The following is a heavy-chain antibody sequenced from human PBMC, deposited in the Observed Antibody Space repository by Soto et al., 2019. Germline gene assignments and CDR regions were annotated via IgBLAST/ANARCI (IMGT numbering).Heavy chain of an antibody. CDR1: GFTFSNYA. J-gene: IGHJ4*02. CDR3: AKDLDYYGSSGPIDY. D-gene: IGHD3-22*01. CDR2: ISGSGASP. V-gene: IGHV3-23*01. Sequence: EVELLESGGGLVQPGGSLRLSCAASGFTFSNYALSWVRQAPGKGLECVSAISGSGASPYYADSVKGRFTISRDSSKNTVSLQMRSLRAEDTAIYYCAKDLDYYGSSGPIDYWGQGTLVTVSS.